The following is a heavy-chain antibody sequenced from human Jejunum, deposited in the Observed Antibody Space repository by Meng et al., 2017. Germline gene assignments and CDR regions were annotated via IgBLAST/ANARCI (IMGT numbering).Heavy chain of an antibody. V-gene: IGHV4-4*02. J-gene: IGHJ4*02. CDR1: RGLIRSFYL. CDR2: IYHSGRT. CDR3: ARGGYYSFDY. Sequence: AELREAGPGLVKPLHTLPLHWAVCRGLIRSFYLWPWVRQSPGKGVEWIGEIYHSGRTKYNPSLKSRVTISVDKSKNQFSLKLTSVTAADTAVYYCARGGYYSFDYWGQGTLVTVSS. D-gene: IGHD5-18*01.